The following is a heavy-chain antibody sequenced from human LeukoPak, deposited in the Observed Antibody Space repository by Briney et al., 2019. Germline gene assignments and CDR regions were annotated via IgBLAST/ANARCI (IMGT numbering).Heavy chain of an antibody. Sequence: PGGSLRLSCAASGFTVNNNYMSWVRQAPGRGLEWVSVIYSGGSTYYADSVKGRFTISRDNSKNTLYLQMNSLRAEDTAVHYCARSYSNRPYYYYGMDVWGQGTTVTVSS. CDR2: IYSGGST. J-gene: IGHJ6*02. CDR3: ARSYSNRPYYYYGMDV. V-gene: IGHV3-53*01. CDR1: GFTVNNNY. D-gene: IGHD4-11*01.